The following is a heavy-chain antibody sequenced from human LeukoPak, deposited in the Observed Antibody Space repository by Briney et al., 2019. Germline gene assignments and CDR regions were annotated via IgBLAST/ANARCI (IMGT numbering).Heavy chain of an antibody. J-gene: IGHJ4*02. CDR2: MNPNSGNA. D-gene: IGHD6-13*01. Sequence: ASVKVSCNASGYTFTSYDINWVREATGQGLEWMGWMNPNSGNAGYAQKFQGRVTMTKNTSISTAYMELSSLRSEDTAVYYCARTNLPGIAPDDYWGQGTLVTVSS. CDR1: GYTFTSYD. V-gene: IGHV1-8*01. CDR3: ARTNLPGIAPDDY.